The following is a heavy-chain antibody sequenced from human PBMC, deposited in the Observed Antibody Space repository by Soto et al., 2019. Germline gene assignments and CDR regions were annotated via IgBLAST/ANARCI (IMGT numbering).Heavy chain of an antibody. CDR3: ARGRGGNSFDS. V-gene: IGHV1-69*06. CDR2: ISPIFGTA. Sequence: QVQLVQSGAAVKKPGSSVKVSCKASGGTFSSYAISWVRQAPGKGLEWMGGISPIFGTANYAQTLQDRVTIPAYKSTARSYMELSSLRSDDTAVYFCARGRGGNSFDSWGEGPSVTVSA. J-gene: IGHJ5*01. D-gene: IGHD2-15*01. CDR1: GGTFSSYA.